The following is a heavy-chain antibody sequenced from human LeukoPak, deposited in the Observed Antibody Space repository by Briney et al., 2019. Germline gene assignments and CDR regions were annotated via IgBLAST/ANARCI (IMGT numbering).Heavy chain of an antibody. J-gene: IGHJ4*02. D-gene: IGHD2-2*02. Sequence: SETLSLTCTVSGGSISSGDYYWSWIRQPPGKGLEWIGYTYYSGSTYYNPSLKSRVTISVDTSKNQFSLKLSSVTAADTAVYYCAREVGYCSSTSCYNFDYWGQGTLVTVSS. CDR2: TYYSGST. CDR1: GGSISSGDYY. V-gene: IGHV4-30-4*08. CDR3: AREVGYCSSTSCYNFDY.